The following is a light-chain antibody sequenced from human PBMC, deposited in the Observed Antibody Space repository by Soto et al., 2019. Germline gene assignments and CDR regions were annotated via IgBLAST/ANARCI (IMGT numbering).Light chain of an antibody. CDR3: QQYGSSLWT. CDR1: QSVSSSY. Sequence: EIRMTQSPATLSVYPGERATLSCRASQSVSSSYLAWYQQKPGQAPRLLIYGASSRATGIPDRFSGSGSGTDFTLTISRLEPEDFAVYYCQQYGSSLWTFGQGTKVDI. J-gene: IGKJ1*01. CDR2: GAS. V-gene: IGKV3-20*01.